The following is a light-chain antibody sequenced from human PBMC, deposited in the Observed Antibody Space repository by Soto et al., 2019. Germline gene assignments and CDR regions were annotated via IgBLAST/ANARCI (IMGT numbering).Light chain of an antibody. J-gene: IGKJ4*01. Sequence: EIVMTHSPATLSGSPGERATLSCRASQSVSDNLAWYQQKPGQAPRLLIYGASTRATGIPARFSGSGSGTDLSLTISSLQSEDFAVYYCQQYNNWHLTVGGWTKVDIK. V-gene: IGKV3D-15*01. CDR1: QSVSDN. CDR2: GAS. CDR3: QQYNNWHLT.